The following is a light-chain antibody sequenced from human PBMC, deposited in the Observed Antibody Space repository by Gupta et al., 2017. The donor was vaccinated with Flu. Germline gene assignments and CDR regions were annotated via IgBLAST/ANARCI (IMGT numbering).Light chain of an antibody. V-gene: IGLV2-14*04. CDR3: SSYTSSSTLRV. J-gene: IGLJ3*02. CDR1: SSDGGGYNY. CDR2: DVS. Sequence: SSDGGGYNYVSWYQQHPGKAPKLMIYDVSNRPSGVSNRFSGSKSGNTASLTISGPQAEDEADYYCSSYTSSSTLRVFGGGTKLTVL.